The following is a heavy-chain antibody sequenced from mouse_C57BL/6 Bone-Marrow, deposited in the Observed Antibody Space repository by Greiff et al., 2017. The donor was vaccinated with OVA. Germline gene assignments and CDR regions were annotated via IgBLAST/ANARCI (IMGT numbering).Heavy chain of an antibody. J-gene: IGHJ2*01. CDR2: IYPRSGNT. CDR1: GYTFTSYG. V-gene: IGHV1-81*01. Sequence: VQLQQSGAELARPGASVKLSCKASGYTFTSYGISWVKQSTGQGLEWIGAIYPRSGNTYYNEKFKGKTTMTEDKSSSTAYMELRSLTSEDSAVYVCARWGGNYWGQGTTLTVSS. CDR3: ARWGGNY.